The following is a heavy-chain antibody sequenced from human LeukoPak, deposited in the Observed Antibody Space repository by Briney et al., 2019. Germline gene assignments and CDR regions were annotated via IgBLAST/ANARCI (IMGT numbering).Heavy chain of an antibody. CDR2: IWYDGSNK. Sequence: PGGSLRLSCVASGFTFTSSGFHWVRQAPGKGLEWVALIWYDGSNKYYADSVKGRFTISRDNSKNTVYLQMNSLRAEDTAVYYCARAVFAGDLLTGYWYFDLWGRGTLVTVSS. CDR3: ARAVFAGDLLTGYWYFDL. D-gene: IGHD1-20*01. J-gene: IGHJ2*01. V-gene: IGHV3-33*08. CDR1: GFTFTSSG.